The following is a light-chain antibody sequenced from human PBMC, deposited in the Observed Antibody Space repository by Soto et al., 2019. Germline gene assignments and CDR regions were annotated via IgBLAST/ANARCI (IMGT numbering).Light chain of an antibody. CDR3: AAWDDSLNGVV. Sequence: QSVLTQSPSASGTPGQRVTMSCSGSSSNIGSHTVNWYQQLPGTAPKLLIYSNNQRPSGVPDRFSGSKSGTSASLAISGLQSEDEADYYCAAWDDSLNGVVFGGGTKLTVL. J-gene: IGLJ2*01. V-gene: IGLV1-44*01. CDR2: SNN. CDR1: SSNIGSHT.